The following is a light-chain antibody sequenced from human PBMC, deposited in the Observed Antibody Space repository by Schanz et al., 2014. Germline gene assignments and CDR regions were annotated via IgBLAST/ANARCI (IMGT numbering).Light chain of an antibody. CDR3: QTWGSGIRV. CDR1: SGHSSNA. CDR2: LNSDGSH. V-gene: IGLV4-69*01. Sequence: QLVLTQSPSASASLGASVKLTCTLSSGHSSNAIAWHQQQPEKGPRFLMRLNSDGSHSKGDGTPDRFSGSSSGAERYLTISSLQSEDEAEYYCQTWGSGIRVFGGGTKLTVL. J-gene: IGLJ2*01.